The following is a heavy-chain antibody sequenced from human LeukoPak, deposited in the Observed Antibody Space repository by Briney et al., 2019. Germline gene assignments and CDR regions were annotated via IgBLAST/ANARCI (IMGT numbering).Heavy chain of an antibody. CDR3: ARHRFFDTTGYYYDFDY. CDR1: GYPISNGYY. CDR2: IYYSGNT. D-gene: IGHD3-22*01. V-gene: IGHV4-38-2*01. Sequence: SETLSLTXAVSGYPISNGYYWGWMRQPPGKGLEWIGSIYYSGNTYDNPSLKSRVTISLDTSKNQFSLRLSSVTASDTAVYYCARHRFFDTTGYYYDFDYWGQGTLVTVSS. J-gene: IGHJ4*02.